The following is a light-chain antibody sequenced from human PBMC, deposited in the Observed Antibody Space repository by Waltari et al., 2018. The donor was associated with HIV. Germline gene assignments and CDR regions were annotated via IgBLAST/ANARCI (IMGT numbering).Light chain of an antibody. Sequence: DIQMTQSPSSLSASIGDRVTITCQASQDISDFLNWYQQKPGKAPKLLVYDASNLETGVPSRFSGSGSGTDFNFTISSLQPEDIATYFCQQYDNFPPLTFGGGTKVEFK. CDR1: QDISDF. V-gene: IGKV1-33*01. CDR2: DAS. J-gene: IGKJ4*01. CDR3: QQYDNFPPLT.